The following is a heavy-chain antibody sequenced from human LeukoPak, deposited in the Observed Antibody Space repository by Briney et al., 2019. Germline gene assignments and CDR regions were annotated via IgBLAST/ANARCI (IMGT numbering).Heavy chain of an antibody. J-gene: IGHJ5*02. D-gene: IGHD3-9*01. V-gene: IGHV4-38-2*02. CDR1: GYSINSGYF. CDR3: ARRQLRYFDWLPRRGNWFDP. Sequence: PSEALSLTCTVSGYSINSGYFWGWVRQPPGKGPEWIGSIFHTGDVYYNPSLRSRVTLSIDTSRNQVSLKVTSVTAADTAVYYCARRQLRYFDWLPRRGNWFDPWGQGTLVTVSS. CDR2: IFHTGDV.